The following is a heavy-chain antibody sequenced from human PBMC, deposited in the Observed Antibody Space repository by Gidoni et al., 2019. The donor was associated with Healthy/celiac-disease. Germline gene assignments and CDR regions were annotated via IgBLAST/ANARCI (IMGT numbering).Heavy chain of an antibody. J-gene: IGHJ6*02. CDR3: ARAVPRHYYYGMDV. V-gene: IGHV1-8*01. D-gene: IGHD1-1*01. CDR2: MNPNSGNT. CDR1: GYTCTSYD. Sequence: QVQLVQSGAEVKTPGASVKVSCKASGYTCTSYDINWVRQATGQGLEWKGWMNPNSGNTGYAQKFQGRVSMTRNTSISTAYMELSSLRSEDTAVYYCARAVPRHYYYGMDVWCQGTTVTVSS.